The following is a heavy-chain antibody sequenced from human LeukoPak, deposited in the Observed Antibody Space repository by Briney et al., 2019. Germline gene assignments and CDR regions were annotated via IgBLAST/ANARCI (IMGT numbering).Heavy chain of an antibody. J-gene: IGHJ4*02. V-gene: IGHV3-7*01. CDR3: ARENDSSGYYLTYFDY. CDR1: GFTFSSYW. D-gene: IGHD3-22*01. CDR2: IKQDGSEK. Sequence: GGSLRLSCAASGFTFSSYWMSWVRQAPGKGLEWVANIKQDGSEKYYVDSVKGRFTISRDNAKNSLYLQMNSLRAEDTAVYYCARENDSSGYYLTYFDYWGQGTLVTVSS.